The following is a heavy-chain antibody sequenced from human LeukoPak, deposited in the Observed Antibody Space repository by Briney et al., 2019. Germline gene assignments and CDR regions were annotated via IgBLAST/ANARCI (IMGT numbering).Heavy chain of an antibody. CDR3: ARPYSSSYYYYYYGMDV. CDR1: GFTFSSYA. J-gene: IGHJ6*02. V-gene: IGHV3-30-3*01. Sequence: GGSLRLSCAASGFTFSSYAMHWVRQAPGKGLEWVAVISYDGSNKYYADSVKGRFTISRDNSKNTLYLQMNSLRAEDTAVYYCARPYSSSYYYYYYGMDVWGQGTTVTVSS. D-gene: IGHD6-13*01. CDR2: ISYDGSNK.